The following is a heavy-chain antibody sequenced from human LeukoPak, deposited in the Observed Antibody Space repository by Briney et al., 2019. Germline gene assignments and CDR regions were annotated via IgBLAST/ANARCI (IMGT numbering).Heavy chain of an antibody. J-gene: IGHJ4*02. CDR3: ARMVYSGSYYDY. Sequence: SETLSLTCTVSGGSISSYYWSWIRQPPGKGLEWIGYIYYSGSTNYNPSLKSRVTMSVDTSKNQFSLKLSSVTAVDTAVYYCARMVYSGSYYDYWGQGTLVTVSS. D-gene: IGHD1-26*01. CDR1: GGSISSYY. V-gene: IGHV4-59*12. CDR2: IYYSGST.